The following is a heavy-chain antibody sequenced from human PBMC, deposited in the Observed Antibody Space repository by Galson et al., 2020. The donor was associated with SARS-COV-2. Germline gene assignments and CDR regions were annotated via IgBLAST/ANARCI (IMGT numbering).Heavy chain of an antibody. J-gene: IGHJ4*02. Sequence: GGSLRLSCAASGFTFSSYAMHWVRQAPGKGLEWVAVISYDGSNKYYADSVKGRFTISRDNSKNTLYLQMNSLRAEDTAVYYCAREGNIVVVPAIDYWGQGTLVTVSS. CDR1: GFTFSSYA. D-gene: IGHD2-2*01. V-gene: IGHV3-30*04. CDR3: AREGNIVVVPAIDY. CDR2: ISYDGSNK.